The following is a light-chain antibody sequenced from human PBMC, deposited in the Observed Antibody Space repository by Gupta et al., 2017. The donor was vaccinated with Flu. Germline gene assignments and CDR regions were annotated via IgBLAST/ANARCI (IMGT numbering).Light chain of an antibody. CDR3: MLYMGFGIWM. Sequence: QTDVSQQPSFSLFTGGTVTLTCRLSSGSVSTSYYPSWYQQTPGQAPRTLIYSTTTRSSGVPARFSGSILGNKAALTITGAQADDESDYYCMLYMGFGIWMFGGGTKLTVL. J-gene: IGLJ3*02. V-gene: IGLV8-61*01. CDR2: STT. CDR1: SGSVSTSYY.